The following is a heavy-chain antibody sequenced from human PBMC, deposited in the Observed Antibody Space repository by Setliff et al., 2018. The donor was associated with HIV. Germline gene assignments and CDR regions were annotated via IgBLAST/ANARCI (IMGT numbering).Heavy chain of an antibody. CDR1: GFKFNNYA. V-gene: IGHV3-23*01. CDR2: ISGSGGRT. J-gene: IGHJ6*02. CDR3: ARKGRLRERPYTYYYYGMDV. D-gene: IGHD5-12*01. Sequence: QSGGSLRLSCAASGFKFNNYAMSWVRQAPGKGLEWVSGISGSGGRTYYGDSVKGRVTISRAHSKSTVFLQMDSLRAEDTAVYYCARKGRLRERPYTYYYYGMDVWGQGTTVTVSS.